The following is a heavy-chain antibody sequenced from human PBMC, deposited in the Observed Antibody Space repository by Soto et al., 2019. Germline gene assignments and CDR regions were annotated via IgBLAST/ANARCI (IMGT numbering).Heavy chain of an antibody. Sequence: EVQLLESGGGLVQPGGSLRLSCAASGFTFSSYAMSWVRQAPGKGLEWVSAISGSGGSTYYADSVKGRCNSSRDNSKSTLDLKMNSPRAEDTAVYYGAKASGCCLGGYWGKGTLVTVSS. V-gene: IGHV3-23*01. D-gene: IGHD1-26*01. CDR2: ISGSGGST. CDR3: AKASGCCLGGY. J-gene: IGHJ4*02. CDR1: GFTFSSYA.